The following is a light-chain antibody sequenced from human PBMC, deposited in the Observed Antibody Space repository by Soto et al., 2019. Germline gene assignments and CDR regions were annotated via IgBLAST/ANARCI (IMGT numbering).Light chain of an antibody. Sequence: DIVVTQSPATLSASPGERVTLSCRASQFGSSRLAWYQQRPGQVPRLLIYDTSTRAPGISARFSGSGSGTEFTLTICSLQSEDFAVYYCQEYIQWPPGMFGPGTTVDIK. V-gene: IGKV3-15*01. CDR3: QEYIQWPPGM. CDR1: QFGSSR. CDR2: DTS. J-gene: IGKJ1*01.